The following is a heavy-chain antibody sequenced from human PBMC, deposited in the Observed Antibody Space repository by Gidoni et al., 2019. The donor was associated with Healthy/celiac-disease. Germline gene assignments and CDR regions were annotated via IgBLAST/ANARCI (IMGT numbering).Heavy chain of an antibody. V-gene: IGHV3-15*01. CDR2: IKSKTYGGTT. Sequence: EVQLVESGGGLVKPGGYLRLSCAASGFTFSNAWMSWVRQAPGKGLEWVGRIKSKTYGGTTDYAAPVKGRYTISRDDSKNTLYLQMNSLKTEDTAVYYCTNDRATPRPNWFDPWGQGTLVTVSS. CDR1: GFTFSNAW. CDR3: TNDRATPRPNWFDP. J-gene: IGHJ5*02. D-gene: IGHD2-15*01.